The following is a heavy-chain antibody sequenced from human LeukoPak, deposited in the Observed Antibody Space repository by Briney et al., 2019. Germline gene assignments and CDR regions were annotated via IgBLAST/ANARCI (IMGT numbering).Heavy chain of an antibody. Sequence: PGGSLRLSCAASGFTFSSYAMSWVRQAPGKGLEWVSAISGSGGSTYYADSVKGRFTISRDNSKNTLYLQMNSLRAEDTAVYYCAGGITMVRDSYYYYGMDVWGQGTTVTVSS. CDR1: GFTFSSYA. V-gene: IGHV3-23*01. CDR2: ISGSGGST. J-gene: IGHJ6*02. CDR3: AGGITMVRDSYYYYGMDV. D-gene: IGHD3-10*01.